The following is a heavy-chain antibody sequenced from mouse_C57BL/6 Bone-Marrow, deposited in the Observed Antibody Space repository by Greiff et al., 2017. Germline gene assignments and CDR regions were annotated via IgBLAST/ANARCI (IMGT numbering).Heavy chain of an antibody. Sequence: VQLQQSGAELARPGASVKLSCKASGYTFTSYGISWVKQRTGQGLEWIGEIYPRSGNTYYNEKFKGKATLTADKSSSTAYMVLRSLTSADSAVYFCARSGSNSAVYAMDYWGPGTSVPVSS. V-gene: IGHV1-81*01. J-gene: IGHJ4*01. CDR3: ARSGSNSAVYAMDY. CDR1: GYTFTSYG. CDR2: IYPRSGNT. D-gene: IGHD2-5*01.